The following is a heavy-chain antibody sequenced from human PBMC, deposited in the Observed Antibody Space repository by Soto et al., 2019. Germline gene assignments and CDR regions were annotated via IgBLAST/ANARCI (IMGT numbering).Heavy chain of an antibody. V-gene: IGHV3-7*03. D-gene: IGHD2-15*01. J-gene: IGHJ4*02. CDR3: GRGYARCDY. Sequence: EVQLVESGGGLVQPGGSLRLSCVASGFTFSSYWMSWVRQARGKGPEWVANIKEDGSEKYYVDSVKGRFTISRDNVKNSLYLQMNSLRDEDTAVYYCGRGYARCDYWGQGTLVTASS. CDR1: GFTFSSYW. CDR2: IKEDGSEK.